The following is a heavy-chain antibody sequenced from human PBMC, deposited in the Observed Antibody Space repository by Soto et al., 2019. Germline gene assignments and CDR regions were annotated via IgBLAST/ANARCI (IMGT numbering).Heavy chain of an antibody. V-gene: IGHV1-18*01. CDR3: ARDRPVIVIGYNLGY. Sequence: ASVKVSCKASGYTFTSYGISWVRQAPGQGLEWMGWISAYNGNTNYAQKLQGRVTMTTDTSTSTAYMELRSLRSDDTAVYYCARDRPVIVIGYNLGYWGQGTLVPVYS. CDR2: ISAYNGNT. J-gene: IGHJ4*02. CDR1: GYTFTSYG. D-gene: IGHD3-16*02.